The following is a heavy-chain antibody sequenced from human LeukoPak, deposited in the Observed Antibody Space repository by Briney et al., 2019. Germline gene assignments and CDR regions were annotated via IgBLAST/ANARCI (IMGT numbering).Heavy chain of an antibody. J-gene: IGHJ4*02. D-gene: IGHD6-13*01. V-gene: IGHV3-64D*06. Sequence: DSVKGRFTISRENSKNTLYLQMSSLRPEDTAVYYCVKYSGSWYGHGYIDYWGQGTLVTVSS. CDR3: VKYSGSWYGHGYIDY.